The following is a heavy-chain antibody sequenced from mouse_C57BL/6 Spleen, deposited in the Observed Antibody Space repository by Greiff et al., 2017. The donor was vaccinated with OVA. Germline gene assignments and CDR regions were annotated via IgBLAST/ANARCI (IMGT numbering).Heavy chain of an antibody. Sequence: EVQGVESGGGLVQPGGSLKLSCAASGFTFSDYYMYWVRPTPEKRLEWVAYISNGGGSTYYPDTVKGRFTISRDKAKNTLYLQMSRLKSEDTAMYYCARRELGPAWCAYWGQGTLVTVSA. CDR1: GFTFSDYY. V-gene: IGHV5-12*01. D-gene: IGHD4-1*01. CDR3: ARRELGPAWCAY. CDR2: ISNGGGST. J-gene: IGHJ3*01.